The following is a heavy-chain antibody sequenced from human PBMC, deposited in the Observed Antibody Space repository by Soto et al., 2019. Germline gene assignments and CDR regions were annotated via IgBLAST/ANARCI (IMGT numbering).Heavy chain of an antibody. CDR1: GFTFSTYA. Sequence: GGSLRLSCAASGFTFSTYAMSWVRQAPGKGLEWVSVISGSGGSTDYTDSVKGRFTIARDNSKNTLYLQMNSLRAEDTAVYFCAKKDRSSSCYYFENWGQGTQVTVSS. V-gene: IGHV3-23*01. D-gene: IGHD6-13*01. CDR3: AKKDRSSSCYYFEN. J-gene: IGHJ4*02. CDR2: ISGSGGST.